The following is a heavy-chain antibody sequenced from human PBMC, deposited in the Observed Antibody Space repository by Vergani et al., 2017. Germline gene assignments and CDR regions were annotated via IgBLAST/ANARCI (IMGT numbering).Heavy chain of an antibody. CDR3: ARCPSSSWPYYYYGMDV. CDR1: GYTFTSYG. D-gene: IGHD6-13*01. J-gene: IGHJ6*02. V-gene: IGHV1-8*02. CDR2: MNPNSGNT. Sequence: QVQLVQSGAEVKKPGASVKVSCKASGYTFTSYGISWVRQAPGQGLEWMGWMNPNSGNTGYAQKFQGRVTMTRNTSISTAYMELSSLRSEDTAVYYCARCPSSSWPYYYYGMDVWGQGTTVTVSS.